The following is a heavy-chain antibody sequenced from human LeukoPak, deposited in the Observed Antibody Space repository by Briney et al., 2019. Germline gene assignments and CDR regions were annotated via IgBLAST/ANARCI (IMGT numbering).Heavy chain of an antibody. Sequence: SETLSLTCTLSGGSISSCSYYWGWIRQPPGKGLEWFGSIYYRGGTYYNPSFKSRDTISVDTSKNQISLKLSTVTAADTAVYYCARSRFLEWLPDAFDIWGQGAMVTVSS. V-gene: IGHV4-39*07. J-gene: IGHJ3*02. CDR3: ARSRFLEWLPDAFDI. CDR2: IYYRGGT. CDR1: GGSISSCSYY. D-gene: IGHD3-3*01.